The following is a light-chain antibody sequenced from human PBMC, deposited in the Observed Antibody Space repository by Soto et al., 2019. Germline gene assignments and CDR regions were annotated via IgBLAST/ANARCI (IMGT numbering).Light chain of an antibody. CDR1: SSDIGGYKF. CDR2: EVT. J-gene: IGLJ3*02. Sequence: QSALTQPASVSGSPGQSLTISCTGTSSDIGGYKFVSWYQQHPGKAPKVILYEVTNRPSGVSSRFSGAKSGNTASLTISGLQAEDEADYYCSSFSGSTTVLVFGGGTKLTVL. CDR3: SSFSGSTTVLV. V-gene: IGLV2-14*03.